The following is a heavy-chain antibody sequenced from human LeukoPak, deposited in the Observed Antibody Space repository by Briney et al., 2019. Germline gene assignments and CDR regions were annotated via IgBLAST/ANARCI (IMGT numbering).Heavy chain of an antibody. Sequence: GGSLRLSCAASGFTFSSYAMSWVRQAPGKGLEWVSVIYSGGSTYYADSLKGRFTISRDNSKNTLYLQMNSLRAEDTAVYYCARETAYYYDSSGYTNWGQGTLVTVSS. CDR3: ARETAYYYDSSGYTN. J-gene: IGHJ4*02. CDR1: GFTFSSYA. D-gene: IGHD3-22*01. V-gene: IGHV3-53*01. CDR2: IYSGGST.